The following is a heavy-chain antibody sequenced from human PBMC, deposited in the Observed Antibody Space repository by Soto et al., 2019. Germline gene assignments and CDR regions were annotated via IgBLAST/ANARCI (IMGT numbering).Heavy chain of an antibody. Sequence: EVQLEESGGDLVQPGGSLRVSCSASGFTLSSYWMTWVRQAPGKGLEWVANINRDGSKQSYLDSVRGRFTISRDNVRQSLYLQMNSLRADDTALYYCARDVSPGTSSLYLDAFDIWGHGRMVTVSS. CDR2: INRDGSKQ. D-gene: IGHD6-13*01. V-gene: IGHV3-7*05. CDR3: ARDVSPGTSSLYLDAFDI. CDR1: GFTLSSYW. J-gene: IGHJ3*02.